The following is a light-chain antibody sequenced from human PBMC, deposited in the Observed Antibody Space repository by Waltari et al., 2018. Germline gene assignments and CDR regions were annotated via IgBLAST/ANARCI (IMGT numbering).Light chain of an antibody. V-gene: IGKV4-1*01. CDR1: QTVSYRDNKKNY. Sequence: IGMTQSPDSLAVSVGESATIHCKSSQTVSYRDNKKNYLTWYQQNPGQPPTLLFSWASTRESGVPDRLSASGSGTDFTLTISSLQAEDVAVYYCHQHYTTPWTFGQGTKVEIK. CDR2: WAS. J-gene: IGKJ1*01. CDR3: HQHYTTPWT.